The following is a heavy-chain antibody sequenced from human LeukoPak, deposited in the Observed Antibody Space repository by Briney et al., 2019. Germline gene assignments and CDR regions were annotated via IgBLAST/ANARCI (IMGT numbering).Heavy chain of an antibody. CDR1: GFTFSTYW. CDR2: IGSSGKTI. V-gene: IGHV3-48*04. CDR3: AKEDTLPRGANLDL. D-gene: IGHD2-15*01. Sequence: PGGSLRLSCAASGFTFSTYWMHWVRQAPGKGLEWISYIGSSGKTIYYADSVQGRFTISRDSAKNSVFLQMNSLRVEDTALYYCAKEDTLPRGANLDLWGHGTLVTVSS. J-gene: IGHJ2*01.